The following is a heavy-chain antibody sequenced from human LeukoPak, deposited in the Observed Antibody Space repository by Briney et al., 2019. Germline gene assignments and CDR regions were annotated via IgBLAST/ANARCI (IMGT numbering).Heavy chain of an antibody. V-gene: IGHV1-18*01. D-gene: IGHD3-22*01. CDR2: ISAYNGNT. CDR1: GYTFTSYG. Sequence: GASVKGSCKASGYTFTSYGISWVRQAPGQGLEWMGWISAYNGNTNYAQKLQGRVTMTTDTSTSTAYMELRSLRSDDTAVHYCAREWGIWYYDSSSQPYLDYWGQGTLVTVSS. J-gene: IGHJ4*02. CDR3: AREWGIWYYDSSSQPYLDY.